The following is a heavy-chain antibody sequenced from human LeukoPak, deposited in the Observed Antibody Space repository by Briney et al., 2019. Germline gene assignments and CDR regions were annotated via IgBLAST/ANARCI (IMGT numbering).Heavy chain of an antibody. D-gene: IGHD2-2*01. Sequence: QSGGSLRLSCAASGFTFSTYWMHWVRQAPGKGLVWVSRINSDGRSTRYADSVKGRFTISRDNAKNTLYLQMNSLRAEDTAVHYCARDWSSVDYWGQGTLVTVSS. CDR3: ARDWSSVDY. J-gene: IGHJ4*02. CDR1: GFTFSTYW. CDR2: INSDGRST. V-gene: IGHV3-74*01.